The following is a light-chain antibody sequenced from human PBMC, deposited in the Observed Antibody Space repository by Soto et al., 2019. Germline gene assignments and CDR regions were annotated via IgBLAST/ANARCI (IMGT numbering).Light chain of an antibody. CDR3: HQRQSWPRT. Sequence: EIVLTQSPCTLSLSPGERATLSCRASQSVSSSSLAWYQQKHGQAPRLLIYGASNRATGIPDRFSGSGSGTDLTITINRLEPEDCELYYCHQRQSWPRTFGQGTKVDIK. J-gene: IGKJ1*01. V-gene: IGKV3-20*01. CDR1: QSVSSSS. CDR2: GAS.